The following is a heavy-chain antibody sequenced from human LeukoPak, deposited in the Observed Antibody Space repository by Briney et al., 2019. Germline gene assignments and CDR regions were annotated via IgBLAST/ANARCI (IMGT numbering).Heavy chain of an antibody. CDR3: AREGQWLVRGYYYMDV. Sequence: SETLSLTCTVSGGSISSYYWSWIRQPAGKGLEWIERIYTSGSTNYNPSLKSRVTMSVDTSKNQFSLKLSSVTAADTAVYYCAREGQWLVRGYYYMDVWGKGTTVTVSS. CDR2: IYTSGST. CDR1: GGSISSYY. J-gene: IGHJ6*03. V-gene: IGHV4-4*07. D-gene: IGHD6-19*01.